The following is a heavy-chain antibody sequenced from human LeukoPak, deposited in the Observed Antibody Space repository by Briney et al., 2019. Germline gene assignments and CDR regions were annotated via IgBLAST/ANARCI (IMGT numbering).Heavy chain of an antibody. CDR3: AREGGPQSLRGTFDP. D-gene: IGHD1-1*01. V-gene: IGHV4-4*02. CDR1: GGSISNGNW. Sequence: SETLSLTCGVSGGSISNGNWWSWVRQPPGKGLEWIGEIYRTGSANYNPSLKSRVTISVDKSKNQFSLKLSSVTAADTAVYYCAREGGPQSLRGTFDPWGQGTLVTVSS. J-gene: IGHJ5*02. CDR2: IYRTGSA.